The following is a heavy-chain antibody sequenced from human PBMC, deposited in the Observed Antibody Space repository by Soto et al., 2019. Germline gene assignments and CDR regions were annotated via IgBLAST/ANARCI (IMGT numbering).Heavy chain of an antibody. Sequence: QVQLQESGPGLVKPSQTLSLTCTVSGGSISSGGYYWSWIRQHPGKGLEWIGYIYYSGSTYYNPSLKSRVTISVYTSKNQFSLKLSSVTAADTAVYYCARAYCSSTSCYTGGSVNYYYYGMDVWGQGTTVTVSS. J-gene: IGHJ6*02. CDR3: ARAYCSSTSCYTGGSVNYYYYGMDV. CDR2: IYYSGST. D-gene: IGHD2-2*02. V-gene: IGHV4-31*03. CDR1: GGSISSGGYY.